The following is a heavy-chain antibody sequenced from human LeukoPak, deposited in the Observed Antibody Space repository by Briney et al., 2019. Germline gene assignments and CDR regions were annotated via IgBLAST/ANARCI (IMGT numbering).Heavy chain of an antibody. CDR2: IYYSGST. CDR3: ARAGSYYYVDY. Sequence: SETLSLTCTVSGGSISSDYWSWIRQPPGKGLEWIGCIYYSGSTIYNPSLKSRVTISVDTSKNQFSLKLSSVTAADTAVYYCARAGSYYYVDYWGRGTLVTVSS. D-gene: IGHD1-26*01. CDR1: GGSISSDY. J-gene: IGHJ4*02. V-gene: IGHV4-59*01.